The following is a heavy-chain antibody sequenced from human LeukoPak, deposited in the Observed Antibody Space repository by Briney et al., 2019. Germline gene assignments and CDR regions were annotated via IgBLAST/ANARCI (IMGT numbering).Heavy chain of an antibody. CDR3: ARGPNIYSGSYHEGDCYMDV. V-gene: IGHV3-7*01. D-gene: IGHD1-26*01. J-gene: IGHJ6*03. Sequence: GGSLRLSCAASGFTFSNYWVGWVRQAPGKGREWVANIKRDGSEKYYVDSVKGRFTISRDNAKNSLYLQMNSLRAEDTAVYYCARGPNIYSGSYHEGDCYMDVWGKGTTVTVSS. CDR2: IKRDGSEK. CDR1: GFTFSNYW.